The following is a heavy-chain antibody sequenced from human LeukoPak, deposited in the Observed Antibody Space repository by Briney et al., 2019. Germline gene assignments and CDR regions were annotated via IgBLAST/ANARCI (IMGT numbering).Heavy chain of an antibody. CDR2: GYYSGST. V-gene: IGHV4-39*01. D-gene: IGHD5-18*01. CDR3: ARLDTAMVGY. CDR1: GGSISSSSYY. Sequence: SETLSLTCTVSGGSISSSSYYWGWIRQPPGKGLEWIGSGYYSGSTYYNPSLKSRVTISVDTSKNQFSLKLSSVTAADTAVYYCARLDTAMVGYWGQGTLVTVSS. J-gene: IGHJ4*02.